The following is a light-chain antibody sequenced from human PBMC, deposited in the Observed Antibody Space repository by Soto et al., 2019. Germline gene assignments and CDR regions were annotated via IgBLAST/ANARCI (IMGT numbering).Light chain of an antibody. V-gene: IGKV3-15*01. CDR2: RGS. J-gene: IGKJ5*01. CDR3: QQYNTWPIT. Sequence: EVLMTQSPDTLYVSPGERVTLSCRASQSISDKLAWYQQKPGQGPRLLVYRGSIRTLGIPARFSGSESGTEFTLTISSLQSVDFAVYYCQQYNTWPITFGQGTRLEIK. CDR1: QSISDK.